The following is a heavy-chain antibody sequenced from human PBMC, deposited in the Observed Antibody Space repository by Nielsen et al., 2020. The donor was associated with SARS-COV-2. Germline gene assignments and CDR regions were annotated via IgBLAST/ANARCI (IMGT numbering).Heavy chain of an antibody. J-gene: IGHJ5*02. D-gene: IGHD2/OR15-2a*01. CDR2: ISAYNGNT. CDR1: GYTFTSYA. V-gene: IGHV1-18*01. CDR3: ARDGRIGLGFDP. Sequence: ASVKVSCKASGYTFTSYAMNWVRQAPGQGLEWMGWISAYNGNTNYAQKLQGRVTMTTDTSTSTAYMELRSLRSDDTAVYYCARDGRIGLGFDPWGQGTLVTVSS.